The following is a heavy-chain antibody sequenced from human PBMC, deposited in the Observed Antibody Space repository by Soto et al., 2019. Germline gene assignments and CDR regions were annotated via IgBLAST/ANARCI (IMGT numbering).Heavy chain of an antibody. D-gene: IGHD2-2*01. CDR2: ISLYSDVT. CDR3: ARVVPGAEAWFGT. J-gene: IGHJ5*02. Sequence: QVQLVQSGGEVKRPGASVKVSCKTSGYTFSNYGITCVRQAPGQPLEWLGWISLYSDVTNYAQKFQGRVSMTTDTSTTTAYMELRSLRSDDTAVYYCARVVPGAEAWFGTWGQGTLVTVSS. CDR1: GYTFSNYG. V-gene: IGHV1-18*01.